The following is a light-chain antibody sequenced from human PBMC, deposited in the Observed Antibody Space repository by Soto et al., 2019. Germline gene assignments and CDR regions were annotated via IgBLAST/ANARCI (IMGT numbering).Light chain of an antibody. CDR1: QSVLYRSNNKNY. V-gene: IGKV4-1*01. CDR2: WAS. CDR3: QQYYSTPPT. Sequence: DIVMTQSPDSLAVSLGERATINCKSSQSVLYRSNNKNYLAWYRQKPGQPPKLLIYWASTRESGVPDRFSGSGSGTDFTLSISSLQAEDVAVYYCQQYYSTPPTFGQGTKWEIK. J-gene: IGKJ1*01.